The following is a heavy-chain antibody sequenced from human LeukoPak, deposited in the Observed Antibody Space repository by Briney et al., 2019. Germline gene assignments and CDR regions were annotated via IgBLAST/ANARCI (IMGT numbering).Heavy chain of an antibody. V-gene: IGHV3-7*01. D-gene: IGHD1-26*01. Sequence: PGGSLTLSCAASGFTFTNYWMTWVRQVPRKGLEWVANIHKAGSESYYVDSVKGRFAISRDNAKNSPYLQVSSLRVEDTAVYYCARVGAWELQRVFEYWGQGTLVTVSS. J-gene: IGHJ4*02. CDR1: GFTFTNYW. CDR3: ARVGAWELQRVFEY. CDR2: IHKAGSES.